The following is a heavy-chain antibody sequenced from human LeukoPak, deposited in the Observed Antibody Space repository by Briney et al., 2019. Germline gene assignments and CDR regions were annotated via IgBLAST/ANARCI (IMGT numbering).Heavy chain of an antibody. V-gene: IGHV4-39*01. J-gene: IGHJ4*02. CDR3: VSPRGLSYGYFDY. D-gene: IGHD5-18*01. CDR1: GVSISSSSAY. Sequence: SETLSLTCTVSGVSISSSSAYWVWIRQPPGKGLEWIVSIYYSKNTYYNPSFKSRVTISEDPSKNQYSLTMGYVSATGTGVYYCVSPRGLSYGYFDYWGQGTLVRVSS. CDR2: IYYSKNT.